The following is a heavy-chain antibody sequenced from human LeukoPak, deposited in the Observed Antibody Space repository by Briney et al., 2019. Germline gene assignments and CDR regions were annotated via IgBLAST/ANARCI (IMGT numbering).Heavy chain of an antibody. Sequence: SVKVSCKASGGTFSSYAISWVRQAPGQGLEWMGRIIPILGIANYAQKFQGRVTITADKSTSTAYMELSSLRSEDTAVYYCARGYRWVAVAGDFDYWGQGTLVTVSS. CDR3: ARGYRWVAVAGDFDY. CDR1: GGTFSSYA. CDR2: IIPILGIA. D-gene: IGHD6-19*01. J-gene: IGHJ4*02. V-gene: IGHV1-69*04.